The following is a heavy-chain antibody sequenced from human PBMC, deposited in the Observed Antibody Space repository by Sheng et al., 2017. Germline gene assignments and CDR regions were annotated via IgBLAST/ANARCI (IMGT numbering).Heavy chain of an antibody. Sequence: EVQLLESGGGLVQPGGSLRLSCAASGFTFSGYAMSWVRQDPGKGLEWVPAISGSGGSTYYADSVKGRFTISRDNSKNTLYLQMNSLRAEDTAVYYCAKDGDIVVVVAAGGFYDYWGQGTLVTVSS. V-gene: IGHV3-23*01. D-gene: IGHD2-15*01. CDR3: AKDGDIVVVVAAGGFYDY. J-gene: IGHJ4*02. CDR1: GFTFSGYA. CDR2: ISGSGGST.